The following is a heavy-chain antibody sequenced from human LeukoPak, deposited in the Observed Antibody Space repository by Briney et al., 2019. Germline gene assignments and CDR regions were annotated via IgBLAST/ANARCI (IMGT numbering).Heavy chain of an antibody. J-gene: IGHJ4*02. CDR1: GGTFSSYA. Sequence: ASVEVSCKASGGTFSSYAISWVRQAPGQGLEWMGGIIPIFGTANYAQKFQGRVTITTDESTSTAYMELSSLRSEDTAVYYCARDYGAMAFDYWGQGTLVTVSS. D-gene: IGHD5-18*01. CDR2: IIPIFGTA. V-gene: IGHV1-69*05. CDR3: ARDYGAMAFDY.